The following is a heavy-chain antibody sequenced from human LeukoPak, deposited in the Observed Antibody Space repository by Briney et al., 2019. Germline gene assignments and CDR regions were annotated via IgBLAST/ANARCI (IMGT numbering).Heavy chain of an antibody. D-gene: IGHD6-13*01. V-gene: IGHV1-2*02. CDR1: GYTFTDYY. CDR3: ARGFRILIAAALGY. Sequence: ASVKVSCKASGYTFTDYYMHWVRQAPGQGLEWMGWIDPHSGGTNYAQKFQGRVTMTRDTSISTAYMELSRLRSDDTAVYYCARGFRILIAAALGYWGQGTLVTVSS. J-gene: IGHJ4*02. CDR2: IDPHSGGT.